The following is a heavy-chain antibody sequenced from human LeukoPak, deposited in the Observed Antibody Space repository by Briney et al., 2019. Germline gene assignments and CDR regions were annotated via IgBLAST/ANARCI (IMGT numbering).Heavy chain of an antibody. CDR1: GFTFSSYA. D-gene: IGHD3-3*01. CDR3: ASITIFGVVTSKYYFDY. Sequence: GGSLRLSCAASGFTFSSYAMSWVRQAPGKGLEWVSAISGSGGSTYYADSVKGRFTISRDNSKNTLYLQMNSLRAEHTAVYYCASITIFGVVTSKYYFDYWGQGTLVTVSS. CDR2: ISGSGGST. V-gene: IGHV3-23*01. J-gene: IGHJ4*02.